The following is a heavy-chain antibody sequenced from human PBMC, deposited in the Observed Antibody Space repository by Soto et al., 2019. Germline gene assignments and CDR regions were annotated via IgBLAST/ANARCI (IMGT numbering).Heavy chain of an antibody. J-gene: IGHJ5*02. V-gene: IGHV2-5*01. Sequence: QITLKESGPTLVKPTQTLTLTCTFSGFSLSTSGVGVGWIRQPPGKALEWLALIYWNDDKRYSPSLKSRLTITKDTSKNQVVLTMTNMDPVDTATYYCAHRSVGIVVVPASMSWFDPWGQGTLVTVSS. CDR2: IYWNDDK. CDR3: AHRSVGIVVVPASMSWFDP. D-gene: IGHD2-2*01. CDR1: GFSLSTSGVG.